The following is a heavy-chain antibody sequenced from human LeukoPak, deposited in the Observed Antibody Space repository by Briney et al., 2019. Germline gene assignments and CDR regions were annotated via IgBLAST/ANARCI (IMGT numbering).Heavy chain of an antibody. D-gene: IGHD1-1*01. CDR2: IKQDGSEK. CDR3: ARGPGKYYFDY. V-gene: IGHV3-7*03. CDR1: GFTFSSFW. Sequence: PGGSLRLSCAASGFTFSSFWMSWVRQAPGKGLEWVANIKQDGSEKYCVDSVKGRFTISRDNAKNSLYLQMNSLRDEDTAVYYCARGPGKYYFDYWGQGTLVTVSS. J-gene: IGHJ4*02.